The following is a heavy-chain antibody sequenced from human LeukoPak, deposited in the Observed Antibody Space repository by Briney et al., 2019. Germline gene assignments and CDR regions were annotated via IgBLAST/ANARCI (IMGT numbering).Heavy chain of an antibody. D-gene: IGHD3-22*01. CDR2: IKTDGSEK. CDR1: GFTFSSYA. V-gene: IGHV3-7*01. J-gene: IGHJ1*01. Sequence: GGSLRLSCAASGFTFSSYAMSWVRQAPGKGLQWVANIKTDGSEKYYVDSVKGRFTISRDNAKNSLYLQMNSLRAEDTAVYYCATYSSLNRREFQYWGQGTLLTVSS. CDR3: ATYSSLNRREFQY.